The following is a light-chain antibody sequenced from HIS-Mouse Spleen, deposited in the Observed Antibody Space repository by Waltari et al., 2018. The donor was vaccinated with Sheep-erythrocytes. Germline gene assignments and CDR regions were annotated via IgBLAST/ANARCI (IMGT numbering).Light chain of an antibody. J-gene: IGLJ3*02. CDR1: SSNLGSHT. CDR2: SNN. Sequence: QSVLTQPPSASGTPGQRVTLSCSGSSSNLGSHTVTWYQQLPGTAPKLLIYSNNQRPSGVPDRFSGSKSGTSASLAISGLQSEDEADYYCAAWDDSLNGPVFGGGTKLTVL. V-gene: IGLV1-44*01. CDR3: AAWDDSLNGPV.